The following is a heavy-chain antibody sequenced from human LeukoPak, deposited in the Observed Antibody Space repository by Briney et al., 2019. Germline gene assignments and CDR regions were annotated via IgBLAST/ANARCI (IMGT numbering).Heavy chain of an antibody. Sequence: GESLKISCEGSGYSFAYYWIGWVRQMPGKGLEWMGIIYPSDSDTIYSPSFQGQVTISVDKSISTAFLQWSSLKASDTAIYYCARRYNWNVNGLYYHYMDVWGKGTTVTVSS. CDR2: IYPSDSDT. D-gene: IGHD1-20*01. V-gene: IGHV5-51*01. CDR3: ARRYNWNVNGLYYHYMDV. J-gene: IGHJ6*03. CDR1: GYSFAYYW.